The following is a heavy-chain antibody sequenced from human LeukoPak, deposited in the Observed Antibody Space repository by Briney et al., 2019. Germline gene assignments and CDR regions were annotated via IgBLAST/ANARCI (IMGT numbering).Heavy chain of an antibody. CDR2: INHSGST. CDR3: ARTYDFWYYYYGMDV. CDR1: GGSFSGYY. J-gene: IGHJ6*02. D-gene: IGHD3-3*01. V-gene: IGHV4-34*01. Sequence: PSETLSLTCAVYGGSFSGYYWSWIRQPPGKGLEWIGEINHSGSTNYNPSLKSRVTISVDTSKNQFSLKLSSVTAADTAVYYCARTYDFWYYYYGMDVWGQGTTVTVSS.